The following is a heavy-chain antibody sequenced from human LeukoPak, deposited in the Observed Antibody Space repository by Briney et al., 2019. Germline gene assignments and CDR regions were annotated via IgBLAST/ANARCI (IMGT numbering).Heavy chain of an antibody. V-gene: IGHV3-23*01. D-gene: IGHD3-16*01. CDR1: GFTVSSYA. CDR2: IGGGGTL. CDR3: ARRRYDWGGDFAN. J-gene: IGHJ4*02. Sequence: GGSLRLSCAASGFTVSSYAMGWVRQAPGKGLEWVSAIGGGGTLYYADSVKGRFSISRDISKNALLLQMNSLRAEDTAVYYCARRRYDWGGDFANWGQGTLVTVSS.